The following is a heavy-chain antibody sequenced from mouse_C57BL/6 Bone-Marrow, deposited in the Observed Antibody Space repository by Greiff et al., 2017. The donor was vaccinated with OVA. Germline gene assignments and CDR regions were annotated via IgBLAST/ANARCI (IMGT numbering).Heavy chain of an antibody. CDR2: IDPENGDT. D-gene: IGHD1-1*01. Sequence: EVQLKESGAELVRPGASVKLSCTASGFNIKDDYMHWVKQRPEQGLEWIGWIDPENGDTEYASKFQGKATITADTSSNTAYLQLSSLTSEDTAVYYCTTRTYYGSSSYWYFDVWGTGTTVTVSS. J-gene: IGHJ1*03. CDR3: TTRTYYGSSSYWYFDV. V-gene: IGHV14-4*01. CDR1: GFNIKDDY.